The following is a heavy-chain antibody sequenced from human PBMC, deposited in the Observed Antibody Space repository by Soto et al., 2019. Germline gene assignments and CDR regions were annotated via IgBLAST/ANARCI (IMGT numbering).Heavy chain of an antibody. CDR2: MNPNSGNT. Sequence: QVHLVQSGAEVKKPGASVKVSCKASGYSFTSYDINWVRQATGQGLEWFGWMNPNSGNTGYAQKFQGRVTMTRDTSISTAYMELSSLRSEDTAVYYCARNLPNTGRFDNWGQGTLVTVSS. D-gene: IGHD1-1*01. CDR3: ARNLPNTGRFDN. CDR1: GYSFTSYD. V-gene: IGHV1-8*01. J-gene: IGHJ4*02.